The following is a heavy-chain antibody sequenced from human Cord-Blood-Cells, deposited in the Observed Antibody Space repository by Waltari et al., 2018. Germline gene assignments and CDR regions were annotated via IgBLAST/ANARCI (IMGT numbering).Heavy chain of an antibody. CDR3: AREFGDAFDI. D-gene: IGHD3-16*01. V-gene: IGHV3-21*01. J-gene: IGHJ3*02. CDR2: ISSSSSYI. Sequence: EVQLVESGGGLVKPGGSLRLSCAASGSSFSSYRMNWFRQAPGKGLEWVSSISSSSSYIYYADSVKGRFTISRDNAKNSLYLQMNSLIAEDTAVYYCAREFGDAFDIWGQGTMVTVSS. CDR1: GSSFSSYR.